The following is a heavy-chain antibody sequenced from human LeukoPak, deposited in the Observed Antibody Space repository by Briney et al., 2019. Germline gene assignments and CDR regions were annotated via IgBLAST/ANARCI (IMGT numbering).Heavy chain of an antibody. J-gene: IGHJ5*02. V-gene: IGHV3-23*01. D-gene: IGHD6-13*01. Sequence: GGSLRLSCTASGFTFSNYAMSWVRQAPGKGLEWVSTISGGGVTTYYADSVKGRLTISRDNSKNTVSLQMNSLRDDDTAVYFCARESPVAAVGRSWFDPWGQGTLVTVSS. CDR2: ISGGGVTT. CDR1: GFTFSNYA. CDR3: ARESPVAAVGRSWFDP.